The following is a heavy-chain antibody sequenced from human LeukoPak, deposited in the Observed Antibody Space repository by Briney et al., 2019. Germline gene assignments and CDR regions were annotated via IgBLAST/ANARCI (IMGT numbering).Heavy chain of an antibody. CDR2: IIPIFGTA. D-gene: IGHD3-16*01. V-gene: IGHV1-69*01. CDR1: GGTFSSYA. J-gene: IGHJ4*02. CDR3: ARVPTRAFVDY. Sequence: ASAKVSCKASGGTFSSYAISWVRQAPGQGLEWMGGIIPIFGTANYAQKFQGRVTITADESTSTAYMELSSLRSEDTAVYYCARVPTRAFVDYWGQGTLVTVSS.